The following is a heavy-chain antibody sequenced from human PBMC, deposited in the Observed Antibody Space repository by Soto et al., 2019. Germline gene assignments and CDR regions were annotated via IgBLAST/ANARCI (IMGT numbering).Heavy chain of an antibody. J-gene: IGHJ4*02. CDR2: IYYSGST. D-gene: IGHD3-16*01. CDR1: GGSISSSSYY. V-gene: IGHV4-39*01. Sequence: QLQLQESGPGLVKPSETLSLTCTVSGGSISSSSYYWGWIRQPPGKGLEWIGSIYYSGSTYYNPSLSSPVTISVDTSKNQFSLKLSSVTAADTAVYYCASRGGDGRYSDCWGQGTLVTVSS. CDR3: ASRGGDGRYSDC.